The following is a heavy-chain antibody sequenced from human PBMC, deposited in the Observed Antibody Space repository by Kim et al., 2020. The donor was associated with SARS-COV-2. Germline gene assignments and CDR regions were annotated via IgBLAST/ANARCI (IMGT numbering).Heavy chain of an antibody. Sequence: YADSVKGRFTISRDNAKNSLYLQMNSLRAEDTAVYYCVRGQWLVSRGVDYWGQGTLVTVSS. V-gene: IGHV3-11*06. J-gene: IGHJ4*02. CDR3: VRGQWLVSRGVDY. D-gene: IGHD6-19*01.